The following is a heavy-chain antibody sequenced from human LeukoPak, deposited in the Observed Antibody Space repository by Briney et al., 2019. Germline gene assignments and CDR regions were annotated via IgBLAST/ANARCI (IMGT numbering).Heavy chain of an antibody. CDR1: GFTFSSYW. CDR3: ARTRAIAARPFDY. Sequence: PGGSLRLPCAASGFTFSSYWMHWVRQAPGKGLVWVSRINSDGSSTSYADSVKGRFTISRDNAKNTLYLQMNSLRAEDTAVYYCARTRAIAARPFDYWGQGTLVTVSS. CDR2: INSDGSST. V-gene: IGHV3-74*01. D-gene: IGHD6-6*01. J-gene: IGHJ4*02.